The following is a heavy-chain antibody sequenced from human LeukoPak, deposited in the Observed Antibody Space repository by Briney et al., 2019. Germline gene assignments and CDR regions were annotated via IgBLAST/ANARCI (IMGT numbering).Heavy chain of an antibody. Sequence: ASVKVSCKASGYTFTSYGISWVRQAPGQGLEWMGWISAYNGNTNYAQKLQGRVTMTTDTSTSTAYMELRSLRSDDTAVYYCARGYCSSTSCYTHWYFDLWGRGTLVTVSS. D-gene: IGHD2-2*02. CDR1: GYTFTSYG. CDR2: ISAYNGNT. J-gene: IGHJ2*01. V-gene: IGHV1-18*01. CDR3: ARGYCSSTSCYTHWYFDL.